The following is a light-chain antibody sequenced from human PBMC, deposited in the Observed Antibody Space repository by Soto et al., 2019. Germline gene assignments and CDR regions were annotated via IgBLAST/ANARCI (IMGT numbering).Light chain of an antibody. CDR3: QQYGSSPRT. CDR1: QSVSSSY. J-gene: IGKJ1*01. CDR2: GAS. Sequence: EIVMTQSPATLSVSPGERVTLSCRASQSVSSSYLAWYQQKPGQAPRLLIYGASSRATGIPDRFSGSGSGTDFTLTISRLETEDFAVYYCQQYGSSPRTFGQGTKVDNK. V-gene: IGKV3-20*01.